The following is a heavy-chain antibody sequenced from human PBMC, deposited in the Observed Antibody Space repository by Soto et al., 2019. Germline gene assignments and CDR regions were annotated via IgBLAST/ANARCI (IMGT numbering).Heavy chain of an antibody. CDR3: TTGSVEGY. Sequence: EVQLVESGGGLVKPGESLRLSCAVSGFTISSAWMNWVRQAPGKGLAWVGRIKTKTQGETTDYAAPVKGRFTISRDDSENTLSLQMNSLKIEDTAVYYCTTGSVEGYWGQGTLVTVSS. V-gene: IGHV3-15*07. CDR1: GFTISSAW. CDR2: IKTKTQGETT. D-gene: IGHD1-26*01. J-gene: IGHJ4*02.